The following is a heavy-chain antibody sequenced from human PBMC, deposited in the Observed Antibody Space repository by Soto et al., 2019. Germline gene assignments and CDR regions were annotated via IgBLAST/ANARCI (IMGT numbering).Heavy chain of an antibody. V-gene: IGHV1-18*01. CDR1: GYTFTSYG. CDR3: AREGEKDIVVVPAAMAMNYYYYGMDV. J-gene: IGHJ6*02. CDR2: ISAYNGNT. D-gene: IGHD2-2*01. Sequence: QVQLVQSGAEVKKPGASVKVSCKASGYTFTSYGISWVRQAPGQGLEWMGWISAYNGNTNYAQKLQGRVTMTTDTSTSTAYMELRSLRSDDTAVYYCAREGEKDIVVVPAAMAMNYYYYGMDVWGQGTTVTVSS.